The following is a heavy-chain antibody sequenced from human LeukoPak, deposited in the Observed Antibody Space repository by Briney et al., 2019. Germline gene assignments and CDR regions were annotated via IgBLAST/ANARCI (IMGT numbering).Heavy chain of an antibody. CDR3: ARVTSYGGNSGWYFDL. CDR1: GASISSGSYY. Sequence: PSETLSLTCSVSGASISSGSYYWSWIRQPAGKGLEWIGLIYPSGSINNNPSLKSRDTISLDTSKNLFSLRLSSVTAADTAIYYCARVTSYGGNSGWYFDLWGRGTLVTVSS. CDR2: IYPSGSI. J-gene: IGHJ2*01. D-gene: IGHD4-23*01. V-gene: IGHV4-61*02.